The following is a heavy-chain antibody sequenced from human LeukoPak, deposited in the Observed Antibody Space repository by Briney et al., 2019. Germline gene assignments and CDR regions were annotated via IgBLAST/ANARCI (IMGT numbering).Heavy chain of an antibody. J-gene: IGHJ4*02. V-gene: IGHV3-23*01. CDR2: ISGSGDRT. D-gene: IGHD3-10*01. CDR1: GFTFSRYG. CDR3: GKEIPYGSGMAGDP. Sequence: HPGGSLRLSCAASGFTFSRYGMSWVRQPPGKGLEWVSDISGSGDRTYYVDSVKGRFTISRDNSKNTLYLQMNSLRDADTAVYYCGKEIPYGSGMAGDPWGQGTLVTVSS.